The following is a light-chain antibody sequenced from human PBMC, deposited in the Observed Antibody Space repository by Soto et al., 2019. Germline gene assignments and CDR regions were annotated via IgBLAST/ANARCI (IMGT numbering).Light chain of an antibody. J-gene: IGLJ1*01. CDR2: EGS. Sequence: LTQPASVSGSPGQSITISCTGTSGDVGNYDLVSWYQQLPGKAPKFILYEGSKRPSGVSNRFSGSKSGNTASLTISGLQAEDEADYYCCSYAGSSTYVFGTGTKVTVL. V-gene: IGLV2-23*01. CDR3: CSYAGSSTYV. CDR1: SGDVGNYDL.